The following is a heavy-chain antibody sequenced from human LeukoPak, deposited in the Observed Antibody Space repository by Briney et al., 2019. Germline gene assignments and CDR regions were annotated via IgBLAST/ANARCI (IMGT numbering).Heavy chain of an antibody. D-gene: IGHD3-22*01. CDR2: ITPILGIA. CDR3: ARDYPDLDYYDSSGPYYFDY. CDR1: GGTFSSYT. J-gene: IGHJ4*02. Sequence: GASVKVSCKASGGTFSSYTISWVRQAPGQGLEWMGRITPILGIANYAQKFQGRVTITADKSTSTAYMELSSLRSEDTAVYYCARDYPDLDYYDSSGPYYFDYWGQGTLVTVSS. V-gene: IGHV1-69*04.